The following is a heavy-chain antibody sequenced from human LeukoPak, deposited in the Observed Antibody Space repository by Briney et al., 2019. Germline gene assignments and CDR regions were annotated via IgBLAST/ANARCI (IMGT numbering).Heavy chain of an antibody. D-gene: IGHD5-24*01. Sequence: SETLSLTCTVSGGSLSSSSYYWGWIRQPPGKGLEWIGSIYYSGSTYYNPSLKSRVTISVDTSKNQFSLKLSSVTAADTAVYYCARGNRDGYNLDYWGQGTLVTVSS. CDR3: ARGNRDGYNLDY. CDR2: IYYSGST. V-gene: IGHV4-39*07. CDR1: GGSLSSSSYY. J-gene: IGHJ4*02.